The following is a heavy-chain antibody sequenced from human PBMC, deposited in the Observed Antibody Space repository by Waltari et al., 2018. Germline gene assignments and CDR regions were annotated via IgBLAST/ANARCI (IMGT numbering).Heavy chain of an antibody. D-gene: IGHD3-3*01. Sequence: EVQLLESGGGLVQPGGSLRLSCAASGFTFSSYAMSWVRQAPGKGLEWVSAISGSGGSTYYADSVKGRFTISRDKSKNTLYLQMNSLRAEDTAVYYCAKGQDDFWSGQLDYWGQGTLVTVSS. CDR3: AKGQDDFWSGQLDY. J-gene: IGHJ4*02. CDR2: ISGSGGST. CDR1: GFTFSSYA. V-gene: IGHV3-23*01.